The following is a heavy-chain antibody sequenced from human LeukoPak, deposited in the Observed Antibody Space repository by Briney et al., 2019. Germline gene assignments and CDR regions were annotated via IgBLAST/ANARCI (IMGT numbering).Heavy chain of an antibody. CDR2: INHSGST. CDR3: ARGHTALPGNWFDP. CDR1: GGSFSGYY. V-gene: IGHV4-34*01. Sequence: PSETLSLTCAVYGGSFSGYYWSWIRQPPGKGLEWIGEINHSGSTNYNPSLKSRVTISVDTSKNQFSLKLSSATAADTAVYYCARGHTALPGNWFDPWGQGTLVTVSS. J-gene: IGHJ5*02.